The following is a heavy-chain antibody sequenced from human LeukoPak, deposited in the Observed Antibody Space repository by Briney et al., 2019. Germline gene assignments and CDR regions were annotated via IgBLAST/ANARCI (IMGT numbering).Heavy chain of an antibody. CDR2: INPNEGDT. D-gene: IGHD2-2*01. V-gene: IGHV1-2*02. CDR3: ARANFFYCRRSPCLFAY. Sequence: SVKVSCKASGYTFTDYYMHWVRHAPGQGFEWMGWINPNEGDTNYTQRFQGRDTMTRATPISTDHMEVSRLRSEAPVMYYCARANFFYCRRSPCLFAYWGQGTLVTVSS. J-gene: IGHJ4*02. CDR1: GYTFTDYY.